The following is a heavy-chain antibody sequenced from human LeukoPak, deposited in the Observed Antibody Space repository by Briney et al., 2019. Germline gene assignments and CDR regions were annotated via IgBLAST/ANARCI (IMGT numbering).Heavy chain of an antibody. Sequence: PGGSLRLSCAASGFTFSSYWMSWVRQAPGKGLEWVANIKQDGSEKHYVDSVKGRFTISRDNAKNSLYLQMNSLRAQDTAVYYCARAPTIFGVVIVPDYWGQGTLVTVSS. J-gene: IGHJ4*02. CDR3: ARAPTIFGVVIVPDY. CDR2: IKQDGSEK. D-gene: IGHD3-3*01. CDR1: GFTFSSYW. V-gene: IGHV3-7*01.